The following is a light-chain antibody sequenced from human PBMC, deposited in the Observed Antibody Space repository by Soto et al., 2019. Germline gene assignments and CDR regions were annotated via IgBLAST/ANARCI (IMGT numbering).Light chain of an antibody. V-gene: IGKV1-5*03. CDR1: ESIRSW. CDR2: KAS. Sequence: DIQMTQSPSTLSASLGVRVTMTCLASESIRSWLAWYQQKPGKAPKLLIYKASTLKSGVPSRFSGSGSGTEFTLTISSLQPDDFATYYCQHYNSYSEAFGQGTNVDIK. J-gene: IGKJ1*01. CDR3: QHYNSYSEA.